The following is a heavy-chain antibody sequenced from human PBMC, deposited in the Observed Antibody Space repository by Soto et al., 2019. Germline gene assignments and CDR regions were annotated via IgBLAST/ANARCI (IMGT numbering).Heavy chain of an antibody. J-gene: IGHJ6*02. V-gene: IGHV1-69*01. Sequence: QVQLVQSGAEVKKPGSSVKVSCKASGGTFSSYAISWVRQAPGQGLEWMGGIIPIFGTANYAQQFQGRVTITADESTSTAYMELSSKRSEDTAVYYCAGAIADPSYYYYGMDVWGQGTTVTVSS. CDR2: IIPIFGTA. CDR3: AGAIADPSYYYYGMDV. D-gene: IGHD6-13*01. CDR1: GGTFSSYA.